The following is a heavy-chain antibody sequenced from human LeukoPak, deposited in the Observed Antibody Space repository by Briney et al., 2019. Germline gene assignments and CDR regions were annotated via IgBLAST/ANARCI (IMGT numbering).Heavy chain of an antibody. CDR1: GCTFTSYG. CDR3: ARVKGRIAVAGTGDY. CDR2: ISAYNGNT. J-gene: IGHJ4*02. Sequence: GASVKVSCKASGCTFTSYGISWVRQAPGQGLEWMGWISAYNGNTNYAQKLQGRVTMTTDTSTSTAYMELRSLRSDDTAVYYCARVKGRIAVAGTGDYWGQGTLVTVSS. D-gene: IGHD6-19*01. V-gene: IGHV1-18*01.